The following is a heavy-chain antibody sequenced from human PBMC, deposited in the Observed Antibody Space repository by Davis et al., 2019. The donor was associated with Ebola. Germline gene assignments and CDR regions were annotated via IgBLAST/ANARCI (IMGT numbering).Heavy chain of an antibody. CDR3: TRGVDTTLASWSDALDL. D-gene: IGHD2-15*01. Sequence: GGSLRLSCAASGFTSSSYWMSWVRQAPGKGLEWVANIKQDGSEKYYVDSVKGRFTISRDNSKNTLYLQMDSLTDDDTALYYCTRGVDTTLASWSDALDLWGQGTMVTVSS. V-gene: IGHV3-7*01. CDR2: IKQDGSEK. CDR1: GFTSSSYW. J-gene: IGHJ3*01.